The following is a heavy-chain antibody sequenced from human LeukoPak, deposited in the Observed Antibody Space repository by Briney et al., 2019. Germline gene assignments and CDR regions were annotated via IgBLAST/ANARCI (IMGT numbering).Heavy chain of an antibody. Sequence: PSETLSLTCTASGGSISSNYWSWIRQPAGKGLEWIWHIYTSGSTRSSTYNASLKSRVTMSVDTSKKQFSLKRSSVTAADTGVYYCTRGAQGRDGYTIDDWGQGTLVTVSS. J-gene: IGHJ4*02. V-gene: IGHV4-4*07. CDR3: TRGAQGRDGYTIDD. CDR2: IYTSGSTRSS. CDR1: GGSISSNY. D-gene: IGHD5-24*01.